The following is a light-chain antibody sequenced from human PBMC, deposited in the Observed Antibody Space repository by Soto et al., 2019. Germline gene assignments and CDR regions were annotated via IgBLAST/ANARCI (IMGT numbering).Light chain of an antibody. CDR1: QSVSTY. CDR2: DAS. J-gene: IGKJ5*01. V-gene: IGKV3-11*01. CDR3: QHRGNWPLIT. Sequence: EIVLTQSPATLSLSPGERATLSCRASQSVSTYLAWYQQRPGQAPRLLIYDASNRASGIPPRFSGSGSGTHFTLTITSLEPEDVASYYCQHRGNWPLITFGQGTRLDIK.